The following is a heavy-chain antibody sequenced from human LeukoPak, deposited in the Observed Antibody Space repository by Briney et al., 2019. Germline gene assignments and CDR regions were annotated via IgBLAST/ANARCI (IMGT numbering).Heavy chain of an antibody. V-gene: IGHV3-53*01. CDR1: GFTVSSNY. CDR3: AKEHDYSNYYYFDF. D-gene: IGHD4-11*01. Sequence: GGSLRLSCAASGFTVSSNYMSWVRQAPGKGLEWVSVIYSGGSTYYADSVKGRFTISRDNSKNTLYLQMNSLRAEDTAVYYCAKEHDYSNYYYFDFWGQGTLVTVSS. J-gene: IGHJ4*02. CDR2: IYSGGST.